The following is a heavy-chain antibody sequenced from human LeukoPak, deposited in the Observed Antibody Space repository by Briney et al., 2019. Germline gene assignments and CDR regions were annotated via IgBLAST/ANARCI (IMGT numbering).Heavy chain of an antibody. Sequence: PGRSLRVSCTGSGFTFGDYAMSWFRQAPGKGLEWVGFIRGKAYGGTTEYAASVKGRFTIARDDSKSIAYLQMNSLKTEDTAVYYCTRPLTTPSRDYYYMDVWGKGTTVTVSS. J-gene: IGHJ6*03. CDR2: IRGKAYGGTT. CDR3: TRPLTTPSRDYYYMDV. D-gene: IGHD1-14*01. CDR1: GFTFGDYA. V-gene: IGHV3-49*03.